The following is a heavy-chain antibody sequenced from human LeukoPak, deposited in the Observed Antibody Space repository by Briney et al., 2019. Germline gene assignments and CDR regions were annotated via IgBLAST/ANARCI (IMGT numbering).Heavy chain of an antibody. J-gene: IGHJ4*02. D-gene: IGHD3/OR15-3a*01. CDR2: IYSRGTT. CDR3: ARSPWTLHGLNDFDS. V-gene: IGHV4-39*07. CDR1: GDSISSSSFY. Sequence: PSETLSLTCTVSGDSISSSSFYWGWIRQPPGKGLEWIGTIYSRGTTYYNPSLKSRVTISIDMSKNHFSLNLNSVTAADTAFYYCARSPWTLHGLNDFDSWGQGALVTVSS.